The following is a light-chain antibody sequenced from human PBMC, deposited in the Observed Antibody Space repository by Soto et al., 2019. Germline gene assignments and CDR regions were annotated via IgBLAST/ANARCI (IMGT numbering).Light chain of an antibody. CDR2: GAS. CDR3: HQYGSSPSWT. J-gene: IGKJ1*01. CDR1: QSVSSNY. V-gene: IGKV3-20*01. Sequence: EIVLTPSPGTLSLSPGKRATLSCRASQSVSSNYLAWYQQKPGQAPRLLIYGASSRAAGIPDRFSGSGSGTDFTLTISRLEPEDFAVYYCHQYGSSPSWTFGQGTKVDIK.